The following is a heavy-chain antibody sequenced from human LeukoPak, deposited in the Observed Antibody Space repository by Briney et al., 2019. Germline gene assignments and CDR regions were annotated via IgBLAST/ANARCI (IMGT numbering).Heavy chain of an antibody. CDR1: GGSISSSSYY. Sequence: SETLSLTCTVSGGSISSSSYYWGWIRQPPGKGLEWIGSIYYSGSTYYNPSLKSRVTISVDTSKNQFSLKLSSVTAADTAVYYCARGLPPYYPYYYGMDVWGQGTTVTVSS. CDR3: ARGLPPYYPYYYGMDV. D-gene: IGHD3-10*01. V-gene: IGHV4-39*01. CDR2: IYYSGST. J-gene: IGHJ6*02.